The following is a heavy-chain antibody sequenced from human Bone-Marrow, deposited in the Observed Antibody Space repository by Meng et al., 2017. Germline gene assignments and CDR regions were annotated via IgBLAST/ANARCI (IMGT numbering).Heavy chain of an antibody. CDR1: GGSIRNQY. CDR3: ARDTLAYGSGSSDY. CDR2: IYNNGRT. D-gene: IGHD3-10*01. V-gene: IGHV4-59*11. J-gene: IGHJ4*02. Sequence: SETLSLTCTVSGGSIRNQYWSWIRQPPGKGLEWIGYIYNNGRTNDNPSLKSRVTISVDTSNNQFSLKLNSVTAADTAVYYCARDTLAYGSGSSDYWGQGTLVTVSS.